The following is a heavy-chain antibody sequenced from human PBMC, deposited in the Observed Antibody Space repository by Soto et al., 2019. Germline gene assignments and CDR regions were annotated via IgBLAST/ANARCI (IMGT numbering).Heavy chain of an antibody. CDR1: GGTFSSYT. CDR2: IIPILGIA. J-gene: IGHJ5*02. D-gene: IGHD3-10*01. CDR3: ARARMVRGVIGWFDP. V-gene: IGHV1-69*02. Sequence: QVQLVQSGAEVKKPGSSVKVSCKASGGTFSSYTISWVRQAPGQGLEWMGRIIPILGIANYAQKFQGRVTLTADKSTSTAYIELSSLRSEYTAVYYCARARMVRGVIGWFDPWGQGTLVTVSS.